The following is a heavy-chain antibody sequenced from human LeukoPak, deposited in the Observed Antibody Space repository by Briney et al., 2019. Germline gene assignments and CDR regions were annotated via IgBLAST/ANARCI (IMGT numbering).Heavy chain of an antibody. D-gene: IGHD3-10*01. V-gene: IGHV3-30*04. CDR2: ISYDGSNK. CDR3: ARVSRSLWYRELGVDY. J-gene: IGHJ4*02. CDR1: GFTFSNYA. Sequence: PGASLRLSCAVPGFTFSNYAMSWVRQAPGKGLEWVAVISYDGSNKYYADSVKGRFTISRDNSKNTLYLQMNSLRAEDTAVYYCARVSRSLWYRELGVDYWGQGTLVTVSS.